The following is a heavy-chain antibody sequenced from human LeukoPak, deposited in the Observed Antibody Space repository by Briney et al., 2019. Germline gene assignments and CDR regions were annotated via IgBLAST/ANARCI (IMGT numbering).Heavy chain of an antibody. Sequence: GGSLRLSCAASGFTFSSYAMSWVRQAPGKGLEGVSGISGSGTFTKYEDSVKGRFTISRDNSKNTLYLQMNSLRAEDTAVYYCARGGIDYDFWSGSYFDYWGQGTLVTVSS. CDR1: GFTFSSYA. CDR2: ISGSGTFT. V-gene: IGHV3-23*01. CDR3: ARGGIDYDFWSGSYFDY. D-gene: IGHD3-3*01. J-gene: IGHJ4*02.